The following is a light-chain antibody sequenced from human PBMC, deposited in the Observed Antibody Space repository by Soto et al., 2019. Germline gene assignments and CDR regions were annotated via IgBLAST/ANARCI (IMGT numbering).Light chain of an antibody. V-gene: IGKV3-20*01. Sequence: EIVLTQSPGTLSLSPGDRATLSCRASQTVTSNYLAWYQRKPGQAPRLLIYGASSRATDIPDRFSGSGSGTDFTLTITRLEPEDFAVYFCQQYAGSPSTFGQGTKVEIK. CDR1: QTVTSNY. J-gene: IGKJ1*01. CDR3: QQYAGSPST. CDR2: GAS.